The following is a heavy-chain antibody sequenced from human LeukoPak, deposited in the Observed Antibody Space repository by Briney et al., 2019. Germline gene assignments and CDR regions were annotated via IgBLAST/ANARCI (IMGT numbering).Heavy chain of an antibody. CDR1: GGTFSSYA. V-gene: IGHV1-69*04. Sequence: SVKVSCKASGGTFSSYAISWVRQAPGQGLEWMGRIIPILGIANYAQKFRGRVTITADKSTSTAYMELSSLRSEDTAVYYCATGEMATISPLDYWGQGTLVTVSS. CDR2: IIPILGIA. D-gene: IGHD5-24*01. CDR3: ATGEMATISPLDY. J-gene: IGHJ4*02.